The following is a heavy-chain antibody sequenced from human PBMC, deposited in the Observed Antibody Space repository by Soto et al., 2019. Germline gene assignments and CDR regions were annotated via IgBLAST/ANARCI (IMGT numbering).Heavy chain of an antibody. CDR1: GYMFTSYD. CDR2: MNPNRNTT. V-gene: IGHV1-8*01. D-gene: IGHD2-8*02. Sequence: QVQLVQSGAEVKKPGASVKVSCKASGYMFTSYDINWVRQAPGQGLEWMGWMNPNRNTTGYAHKFQGRGTMTMNPSISTAYMELSSLRSEDTAIYFCARASQELVRCDYWVQGTPVTVSS. J-gene: IGHJ4*02. CDR3: ARASQELVRCDY.